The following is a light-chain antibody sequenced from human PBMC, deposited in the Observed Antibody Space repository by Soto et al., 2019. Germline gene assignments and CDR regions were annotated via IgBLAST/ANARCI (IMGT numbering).Light chain of an antibody. Sequence: DIQMTQSPSILSASVGDRVTITCRASQSISSWLAWYQQKPGKAPKLLIYDASSLESGVPSRFSGIGSGTEFTLTITSLQSDDFATYYCQQYDSYAWTFGQGTKVEIK. J-gene: IGKJ1*01. CDR2: DAS. CDR1: QSISSW. CDR3: QQYDSYAWT. V-gene: IGKV1-5*01.